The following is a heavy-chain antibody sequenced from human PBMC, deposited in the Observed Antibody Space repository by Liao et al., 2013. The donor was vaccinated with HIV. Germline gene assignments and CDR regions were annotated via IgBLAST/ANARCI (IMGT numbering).Heavy chain of an antibody. CDR2: INHSGST. Sequence: QVQLQQWGAGLLKPSETLSLTCAVYGGSFSGYYWSWIRQPPGKGLEWIGEINHSGSTNYNPSLKSRVTISVDTSKNQFSLKLSSVTAADTAVYYCARGVLATVFWGSYYFDYWGQGTLVTVSS. D-gene: IGHD5-12*01. V-gene: IGHV4-34*01. CDR3: ARGVLATVFWGSYYFDY. J-gene: IGHJ4*02. CDR1: GGSFSGYY.